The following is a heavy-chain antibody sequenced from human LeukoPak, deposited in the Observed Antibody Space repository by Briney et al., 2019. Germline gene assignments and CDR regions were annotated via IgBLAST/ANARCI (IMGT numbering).Heavy chain of an antibody. J-gene: IGHJ3*02. D-gene: IGHD3-16*01. Sequence: GGSLRLSCAASGFTFYDYAMHWVRHAPGKGLEWVSGISWNSGSIGYADSVKGRFTISRDNAKNSLYLQMNSLRAEDTALYYCAKDMGGGIDAFDIWGQGTMVTVSS. CDR2: ISWNSGSI. V-gene: IGHV3-9*01. CDR1: GFTFYDYA. CDR3: AKDMGGGIDAFDI.